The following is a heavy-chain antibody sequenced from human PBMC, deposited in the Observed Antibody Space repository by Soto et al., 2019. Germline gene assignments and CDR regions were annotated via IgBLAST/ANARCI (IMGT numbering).Heavy chain of an antibody. D-gene: IGHD1-7*01. Sequence: PSQTLSLTCTVSGGSISRAGYFWSWIRQHPEKGLEWIGYIYYSGSTYYAPSLQSRVTISVDTSQNQFSLKLSSVTAPDTAVYYCASDHGLPGITGGMDVCAQGTTVTVS. CDR2: IYYSGST. V-gene: IGHV4-31*03. J-gene: IGHJ6*02. CDR3: ASDHGLPGITGGMDV. CDR1: GGSISRAGYF.